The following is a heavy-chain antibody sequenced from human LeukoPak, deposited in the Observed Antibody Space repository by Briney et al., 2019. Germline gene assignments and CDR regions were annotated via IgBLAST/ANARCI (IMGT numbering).Heavy chain of an antibody. D-gene: IGHD3-16*01. Sequence: GGSLRLSCAASGFAFSSYAMSWVRQAPGKGLEWVSAISGSGGSTYYADSVKGRFTISRDNSKNTPYLQMNSLRAEDTAVYYCAKAGEDYVWGSYDYWGQGTLVTVSS. V-gene: IGHV3-23*01. CDR1: GFAFSSYA. J-gene: IGHJ4*02. CDR2: ISGSGGST. CDR3: AKAGEDYVWGSYDY.